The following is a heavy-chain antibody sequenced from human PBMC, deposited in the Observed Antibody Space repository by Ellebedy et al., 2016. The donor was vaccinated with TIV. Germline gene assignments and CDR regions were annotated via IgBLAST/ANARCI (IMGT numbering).Heavy chain of an antibody. D-gene: IGHD6-19*01. CDR3: AKDLDSSGWPWARTGIDY. Sequence: GESLKISCAASGFTFSSYGMHWVRQAPGKGLEWVAFIQYDGSNKYYADSVKGRFTISRDDSKNTLYLQMNSLRAEDTAVYYCAKDLDSSGWPWARTGIDYWGQGTLVTVSS. J-gene: IGHJ4*02. CDR1: GFTFSSYG. V-gene: IGHV3-30*02. CDR2: IQYDGSNK.